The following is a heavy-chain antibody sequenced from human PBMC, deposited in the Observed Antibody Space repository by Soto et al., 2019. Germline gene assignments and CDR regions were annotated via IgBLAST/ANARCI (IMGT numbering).Heavy chain of an antibody. CDR2: INPHSGVT. J-gene: IGHJ4*02. CDR3: ALEMSAITYFHY. Sequence: QVYLVQSGAEVKKPGASVKVSCKTSGYTFTDHSLHWVRQAPGQGLEWMGWINPHSGVTVSAENFEGRVTMTRDTSINTAYMELGWLRSDDTATYYCALEMSAITYFHYWGQGTLLTVSS. D-gene: IGHD3-3*01. CDR1: GYTFTDHS. V-gene: IGHV1-2*02.